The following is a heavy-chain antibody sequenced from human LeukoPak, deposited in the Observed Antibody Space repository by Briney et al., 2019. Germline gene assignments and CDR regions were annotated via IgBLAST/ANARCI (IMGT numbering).Heavy chain of an antibody. Sequence: GASVKVSCKASGYTFTSYDINWVRQATGQGLEWMGWMNPNSGNTGYAQKFQGRVTMTRNTSISTAYMELSSLRSEDTAVYYCARGYSGSYWVNYYYYYYMDVRGKGTTVTVSS. J-gene: IGHJ6*03. V-gene: IGHV1-8*01. D-gene: IGHD1-26*01. CDR1: GYTFTSYD. CDR2: MNPNSGNT. CDR3: ARGYSGSYWVNYYYYYYMDV.